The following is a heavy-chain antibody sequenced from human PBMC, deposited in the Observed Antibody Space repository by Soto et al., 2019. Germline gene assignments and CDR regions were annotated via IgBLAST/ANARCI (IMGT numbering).Heavy chain of an antibody. D-gene: IGHD1-26*01. J-gene: IGHJ6*02. CDR3: ARQGLGALHGLVDV. CDR1: GGYISNYY. Sequence: QVPLQESGPGLVKPSETLSLSCTVSGGYISNYYWSWFRQTPGKGLEWIGYVHDSWGSNYNPSLKSRVDISLDTSKSQFSLKLTSVTASDTAVYYCARQGLGALHGLVDVWGQGTTVTVSS. V-gene: IGHV4-59*08. CDR2: VHDSWGS.